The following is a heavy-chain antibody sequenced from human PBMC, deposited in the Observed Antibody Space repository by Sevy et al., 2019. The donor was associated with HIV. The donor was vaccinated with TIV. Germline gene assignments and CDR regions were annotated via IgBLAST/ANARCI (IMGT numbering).Heavy chain of an antibody. CDR3: ARGFYYYDSSGYYWP. CDR1: GYTFTGYY. D-gene: IGHD3-22*01. J-gene: IGHJ5*02. V-gene: IGHV1-2*02. CDR2: INPNSGGT. Sequence: ASVKVSCKASGYTFTGYYMHWVRQAPGQGLEWMGWINPNSGGTNYAQKFQGRVTMTRDTSISTAYMELSRLRSEDTAVYYCARGFYYYDSSGYYWPWGQGTLVTVSS.